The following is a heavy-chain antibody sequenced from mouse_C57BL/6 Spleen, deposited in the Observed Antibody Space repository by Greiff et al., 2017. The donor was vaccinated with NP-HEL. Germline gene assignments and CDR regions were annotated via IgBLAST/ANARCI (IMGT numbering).Heavy chain of an antibody. CDR2: IHPNSGST. D-gene: IGHD2-9*01. V-gene: IGHV1-64*01. CDR3: APYYGYDGWYFDV. Sequence: QVQLQQSGAELVKPGASVKLSCKASGYTFTSYWMHWVKQRPGQGLEWIGMIHPNSGSTNYNEKFKSKATLTVDKSSSTAYMQLSSLTSEDSAVYYCAPYYGYDGWYFDVWGTGTTVTVSS. CDR1: GYTFTSYW. J-gene: IGHJ1*03.